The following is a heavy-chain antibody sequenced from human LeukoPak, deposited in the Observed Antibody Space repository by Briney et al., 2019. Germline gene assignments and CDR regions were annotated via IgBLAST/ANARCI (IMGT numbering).Heavy chain of an antibody. V-gene: IGHV3-21*01. CDR1: GVTFNSFG. CDR3: ARNTVSGALDV. J-gene: IGHJ3*01. CDR2: SSSTSVYI. Sequence: GGSLRLSCAASGVTFNSFGMNWGRQAPGKGLDWVSSSSSTSVYIYYADSVRGRFTISRDNAKNSLYLQMNSLRAEDTDVYYCARNTVSGALDVWGQGTMVTVSS.